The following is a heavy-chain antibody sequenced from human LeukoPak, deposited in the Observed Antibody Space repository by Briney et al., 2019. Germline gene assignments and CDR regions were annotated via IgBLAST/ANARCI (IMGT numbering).Heavy chain of an antibody. CDR2: ISSSSSYI. D-gene: IGHD3-22*01. CDR1: GFTFSSYS. Sequence: GGSLRLSCAASGFTFSSYSMNWVRQAPGKGLEWVSSISSSSSYIYYADSVKGRFTISRENAKNSLYLQMNSLRAGDTAVYYCAREVLSGYYLDPWGQGTLSPSPQ. J-gene: IGHJ5*02. CDR3: AREVLSGYYLDP. V-gene: IGHV3-21*01.